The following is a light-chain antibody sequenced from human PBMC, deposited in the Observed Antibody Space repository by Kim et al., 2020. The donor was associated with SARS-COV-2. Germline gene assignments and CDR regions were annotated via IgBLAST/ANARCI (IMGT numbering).Light chain of an antibody. CDR1: QSVSSSY. V-gene: IGKV3-20*01. J-gene: IGKJ2*01. CDR2: GAS. Sequence: LSPGESAPLSCRASQSVSSSYLAWYQQKPGQAPRLLFYGASSRATGIPDRFSGSGSGTDFTLTISRLEPEDFAVYYCQQYGSSPYTFGQGTKLEI. CDR3: QQYGSSPYT.